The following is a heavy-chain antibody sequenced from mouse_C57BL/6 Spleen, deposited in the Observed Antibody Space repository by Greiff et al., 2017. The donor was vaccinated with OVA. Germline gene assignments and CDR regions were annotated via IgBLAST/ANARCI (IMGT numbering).Heavy chain of an antibody. J-gene: IGHJ3*01. CDR2: IHPSDSDT. CDR1: GYTFTSYW. V-gene: IGHV1-74*01. D-gene: IGHD2-4*01. CDR3: AIEIYYDYDEGFAY. Sequence: QVQLQQSGAELVKPWASVKVSCKASGYTFTSYWMHWVKQRPDQGLEWIGRIHPSDSDTNYNQKFKGKATLTVDKSSSTAYMQLSSLTSEDSAVYYCAIEIYYDYDEGFAYWGQGTLVTVSA.